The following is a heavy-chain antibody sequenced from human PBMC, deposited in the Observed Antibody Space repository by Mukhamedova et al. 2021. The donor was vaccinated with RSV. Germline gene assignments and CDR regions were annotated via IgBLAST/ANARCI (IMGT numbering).Heavy chain of an antibody. CDR3: ARVRGYSYGYLDY. V-gene: IGHV3-11*01. CDR2: ISSSGSTI. Sequence: VSYISSSGSTIYYADSVKGRFTISRDNAKNSLYLQMNSLRAEDTAVYYCARVRGYSYGYLDYWGQGTLVTVSS. J-gene: IGHJ4*02. D-gene: IGHD5-18*01.